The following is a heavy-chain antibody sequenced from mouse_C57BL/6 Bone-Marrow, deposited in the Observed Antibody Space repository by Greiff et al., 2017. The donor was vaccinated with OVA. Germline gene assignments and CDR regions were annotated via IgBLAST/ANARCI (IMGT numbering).Heavy chain of an antibody. V-gene: IGHV1-50*01. J-gene: IGHJ4*01. Sequence: QVQLQQPGAELVKPGASVKLSCKASGYTFTSYWMQWVKQRPGQGLEWIGEIDPSDSYTNYNQKFKGKATLTVDTSSSTAYMQLSSLTSEDSAVYYCARDYYCPYAMDYWGQGTSVTVSS. D-gene: IGHD1-1*01. CDR2: IDPSDSYT. CDR3: ARDYYCPYAMDY. CDR1: GYTFTSYW.